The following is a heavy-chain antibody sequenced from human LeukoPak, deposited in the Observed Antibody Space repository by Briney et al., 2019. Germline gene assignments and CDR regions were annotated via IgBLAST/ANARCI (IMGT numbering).Heavy chain of an antibody. D-gene: IGHD5-12*01. CDR2: VYYGRTT. V-gene: IGHV4-39*01. CDR3: VRHDGRGGATMGAFDS. Sequence: KPSETLSLTCTVSAASFISSSHHWGWSRQSPGKGLEWIGTVYYGRTTYYNPSLDGRVTISLDTSANHFSLQLNSVTAADTAVYYCVRHDGRGGATMGAFDSWGQGSLVTVSS. J-gene: IGHJ5*01. CDR1: AASFISSSHH.